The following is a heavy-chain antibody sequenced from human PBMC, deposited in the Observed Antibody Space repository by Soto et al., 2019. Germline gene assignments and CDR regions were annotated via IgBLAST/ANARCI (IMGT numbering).Heavy chain of an antibody. D-gene: IGHD6-13*01. CDR1: GFTFGDYA. CDR3: TSEAAATDY. J-gene: IGHJ4*02. CDR2: IRSKAYGGTT. V-gene: IGHV3-49*04. Sequence: LRLSCTASGFTFGDYAMSWVRQAPGKGLEWVGFIRSKAYGGTTEYAASVKGRFTISRDDSKSIAYLQMNSLKTEDTAVYYCTSEAAATDYWGLGTLVTVSS.